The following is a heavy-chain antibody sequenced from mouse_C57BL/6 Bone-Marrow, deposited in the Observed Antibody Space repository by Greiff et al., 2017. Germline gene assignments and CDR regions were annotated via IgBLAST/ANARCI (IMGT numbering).Heavy chain of an antibody. CDR2: IDPSDSYT. Sequence: QVQLQQPGAELVMPGASVKLSCKASGYTFTSYWMHWVQQRPGQGLEWIGEIDPSDSYTNYNQKFKGKSTLTVDKSSSTAYMQLSSLTSEDSAVYYSAIPAYYSNFYAMDYGGQGPSVTVSS. CDR1: GYTFTSYW. CDR3: AIPAYYSNFYAMDY. V-gene: IGHV1-69*01. J-gene: IGHJ4*01. D-gene: IGHD2-5*01.